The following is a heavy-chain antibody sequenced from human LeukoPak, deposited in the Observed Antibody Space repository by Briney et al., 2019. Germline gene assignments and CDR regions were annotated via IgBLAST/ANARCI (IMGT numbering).Heavy chain of an antibody. Sequence: TSSETLSLTCTVSGGSISSYYWSWIRQPPGKGLEWIGYIFYSGGTDYNPSLKSRVTISVDTSKNQFSLKLSSVTAADTAVYYCAGHRPGGGQAYWGQGTLVTVSS. CDR3: AGHRPGGGQAY. CDR2: IFYSGGT. CDR1: GGSISSYY. J-gene: IGHJ4*02. D-gene: IGHD1-14*01. V-gene: IGHV4-59*08.